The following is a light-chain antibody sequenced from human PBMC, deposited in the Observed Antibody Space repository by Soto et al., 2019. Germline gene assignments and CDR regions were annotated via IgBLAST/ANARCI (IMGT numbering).Light chain of an antibody. CDR3: AVWDDSLSGMV. J-gene: IGLJ2*01. V-gene: IGLV1-44*01. CDR2: NNN. Sequence: QSVLTQPPSASGTPGQRVTISCSGSSSNIETNTVDWYQHLPGTAPNVLIFNNNQRPSGVPDRCSGSKSGTSASLAISGLQSEDEVDYYCAVWDDSLSGMVFGGGTKVTVL. CDR1: SSNIETNT.